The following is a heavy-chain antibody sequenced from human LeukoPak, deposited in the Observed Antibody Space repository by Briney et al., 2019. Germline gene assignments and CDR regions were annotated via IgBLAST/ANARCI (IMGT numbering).Heavy chain of an antibody. CDR2: INPTSGGT. V-gene: IGHV1-2*02. CDR1: GYTFTSYY. CDR3: VRGAHSNSSA. J-gene: IGHJ4*02. Sequence: GASVKVSCKAFGYTFTSYYMHWVRQAPGQGLEWMGWINPTSGGTKYAQKFLGRVTMTRDTSITTAYMELSSLRSDDTAAYFCVRGAHSNSSAWGQGTLVTVSS. D-gene: IGHD6-6*01.